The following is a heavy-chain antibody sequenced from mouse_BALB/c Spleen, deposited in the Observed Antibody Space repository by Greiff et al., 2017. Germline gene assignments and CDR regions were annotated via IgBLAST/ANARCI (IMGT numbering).Heavy chain of an antibody. CDR1: GDSITSGY. V-gene: IGHV3-8*02. J-gene: IGHJ4*01. Sequence: EVKLMESGPSLVKPSQTLSLTCSVTGDSITSGYWNWIRKFPGNKLEYMGYISYSGSTYYNPSLKSRISITRDTSKNQYYLQLNSVTTEDTATYYCARGGYYGSLFYAMDYWGQGTSVTVSS. CDR3: ARGGYYGSLFYAMDY. D-gene: IGHD1-1*01. CDR2: ISYSGST.